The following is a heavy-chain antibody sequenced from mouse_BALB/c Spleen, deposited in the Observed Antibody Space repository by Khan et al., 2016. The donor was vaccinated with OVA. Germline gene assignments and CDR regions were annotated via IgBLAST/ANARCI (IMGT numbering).Heavy chain of an antibody. Sequence: QVQLQQSGAELVRPGSSVKISCTASGYTFSSSWMNWVKQRTGKGIEWIGQIFPGNDDADYNGKFKGQAPMTADKSSRTAILQLTSLTSDDSAVYCGAGYFGSRIADWGQGTLVTVAA. CDR2: IFPGNDDA. V-gene: IGHV1-80*01. D-gene: IGHD1-1*01. J-gene: IGHJ3*01. CDR1: GYTFSSSW. CDR3: AGYFGSRIAD.